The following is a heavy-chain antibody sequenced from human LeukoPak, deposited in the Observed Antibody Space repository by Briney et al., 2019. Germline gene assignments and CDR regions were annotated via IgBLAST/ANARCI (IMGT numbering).Heavy chain of an antibody. CDR2: ISGSVGTI. CDR1: GFTFSSYG. J-gene: IGHJ3*02. V-gene: IGHV3-23*01. CDR3: ARGGSYLSAFDI. D-gene: IGHD1-26*01. Sequence: GGTLRLSCAASGFTFSSYGMSWVRQAPGKGLEWVSSISGSVGTIYYADSVKGRFTISRDNSKNTLYLQMNSLRGEDTAVYYCARGGSYLSAFDIWGQGTMVTVSS.